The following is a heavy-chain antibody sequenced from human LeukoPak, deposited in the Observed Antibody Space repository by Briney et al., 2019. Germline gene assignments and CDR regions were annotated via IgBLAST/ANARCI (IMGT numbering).Heavy chain of an antibody. CDR2: INPSGGST. CDR1: GYTFTSYY. D-gene: IGHD3-22*01. CDR3: ARGQYYYDSSGYYFSWFDP. J-gene: IGHJ5*02. Sequence: ASVKVSCKASGYTFTSYYMHWVRQAPGQGLEWMGIINPSGGSTSYAQKFQGRVTMTRDTSTSTVYMELSSLRSEDTAVYYCARGQYYYDSSGYYFSWFDPWGQGTLVTVSS. V-gene: IGHV1-46*01.